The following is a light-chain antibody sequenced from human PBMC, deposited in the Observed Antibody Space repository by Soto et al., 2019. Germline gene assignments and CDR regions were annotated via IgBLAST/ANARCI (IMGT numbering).Light chain of an antibody. CDR1: QNLGTLY. Sequence: EVRLTLSAGTLSLSPGERGTLSCGASQNLGTLYLAWFQQKSGQAPRLLIYSASRRATGIPDRFTGSGSGTDFTLTINRVEPEDFAVYFCQQYAGSPRTFGQGTKADIK. CDR2: SAS. CDR3: QQYAGSPRT. J-gene: IGKJ1*01. V-gene: IGKV3-20*01.